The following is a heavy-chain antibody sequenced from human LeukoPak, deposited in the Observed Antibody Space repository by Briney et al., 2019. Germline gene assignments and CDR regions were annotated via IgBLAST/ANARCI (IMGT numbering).Heavy chain of an antibody. J-gene: IGHJ5*02. CDR3: ARDSSFYCSSTSCYAGNWFDP. D-gene: IGHD2-2*01. Sequence: GASVKVSCKASGYTFTGYYMHWVRQAPGRGLEWMGWINPNSGGTNYAQKFQGRVTMTRDTSISTAYMELSRLRSDDTAVYYCARDSSFYCSSTSCYAGNWFDPWGQGTLVTVSS. V-gene: IGHV1-2*02. CDR1: GYTFTGYY. CDR2: INPNSGGT.